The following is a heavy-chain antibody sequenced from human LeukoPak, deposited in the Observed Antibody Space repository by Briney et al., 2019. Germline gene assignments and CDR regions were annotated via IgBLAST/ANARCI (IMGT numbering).Heavy chain of an antibody. CDR1: GFTFSSYA. D-gene: IGHD3-10*01. V-gene: IGHV3-23*01. CDR3: AKDHPYGSGSYYVLYFDY. CDR2: ISGSGGST. J-gene: IGHJ4*02. Sequence: PGGSLRLSCAASGFTFSSYAMSWVRQAPGKGLEWVSAISGSGGSTYYADSVKGRFTISRDNSKNTLYLQMNSLRAEDTAVYYCAKDHPYGSGSYYVLYFDYWGQGTLVTVSS.